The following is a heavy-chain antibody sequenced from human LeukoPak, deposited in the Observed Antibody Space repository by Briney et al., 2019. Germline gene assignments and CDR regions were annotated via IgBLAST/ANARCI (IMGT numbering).Heavy chain of an antibody. D-gene: IGHD3-22*01. CDR1: GFTFSNAW. J-gene: IGHJ4*02. Sequence: PGGSLRLSCAASGFTFSNAWMSWVRQAPGKGLEWVGRIKTKTNGGTTDYAAPVKGRFTISRDDSKNTLYLQMNSLKTEDTAVYYCTTDEYYDSSGYYYGLEFDYWGQGTLVSVSS. CDR3: TTDEYYDSSGYYYGLEFDY. V-gene: IGHV3-15*01. CDR2: IKTKTNGGTT.